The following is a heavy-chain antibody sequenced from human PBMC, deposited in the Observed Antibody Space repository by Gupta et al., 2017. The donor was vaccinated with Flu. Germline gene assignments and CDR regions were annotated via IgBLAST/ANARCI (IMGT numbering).Heavy chain of an antibody. CDR2: INHRGTA. Sequence: QVHLQQWGAGLLKPSETLSLTCAVYGGSFSGYFWSWIRQSPGKGLEWVAEINHRGTANYSPSLRSRLTLSVDKSKNQFSLRLNSVTAADTAVYFCARVGRNSGGSNWFDSWGQGTPVTVSS. V-gene: IGHV4-34*01. CDR3: ARVGRNSGGSNWFDS. CDR1: GGSFSGYF. D-gene: IGHD2-21*01. J-gene: IGHJ5*01.